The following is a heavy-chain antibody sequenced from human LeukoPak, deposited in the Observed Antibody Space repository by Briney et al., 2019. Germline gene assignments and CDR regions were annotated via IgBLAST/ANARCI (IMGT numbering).Heavy chain of an antibody. J-gene: IGHJ6*04. Sequence: GGSLRLTCAASGFTFSSYAMSWVRQAPGKGLEWVSAISGSGGSTYYADSVKGRFTISRDNSKNTLYLQMNSLRAEDTAVYYCARSYTSYCYYYGMDVWGKGTTVTVSS. CDR3: ARSYTSYCYYYGMDV. CDR2: ISGSGGST. V-gene: IGHV3-23*01. D-gene: IGHD3-16*01. CDR1: GFTFSSYA.